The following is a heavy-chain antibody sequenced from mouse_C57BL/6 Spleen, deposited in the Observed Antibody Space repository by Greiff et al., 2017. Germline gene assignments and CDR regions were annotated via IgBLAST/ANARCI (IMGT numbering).Heavy chain of an antibody. D-gene: IGHD1-1*01. CDR2: IYPSDSET. CDR1: GYTFTSYW. Sequence: QVQLQQPGAELVRPGSSVKLSCKASGYTFTSYWMDWVKQRPGQGLEWIGNIYPSDSETHYNQKFKDKATLTVDKSSSTAYMQLSSLPSEDSAVYYCARAPPVVVGDWYFDVWGTGTTVTVSS. V-gene: IGHV1-61*01. CDR3: ARAPPVVVGDWYFDV. J-gene: IGHJ1*03.